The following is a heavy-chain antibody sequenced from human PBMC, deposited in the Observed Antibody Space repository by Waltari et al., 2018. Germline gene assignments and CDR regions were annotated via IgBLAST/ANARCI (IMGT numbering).Heavy chain of an antibody. J-gene: IGHJ3*02. CDR3: ARPRVDYGGAFDI. CDR1: GGSISRSSYY. Sequence: QLQLQESGPGLVKPSETLSLTCTVSGGSISRSSYYWGWIPQPPGKGLEWIGIIYYSGSTYYNPSLKSRVTISVDTSKNQFSLKLSSVTAADTAVYYCARPRVDYGGAFDIWGQGTMVTVSS. V-gene: IGHV4-39*01. CDR2: IYYSGST. D-gene: IGHD4-17*01.